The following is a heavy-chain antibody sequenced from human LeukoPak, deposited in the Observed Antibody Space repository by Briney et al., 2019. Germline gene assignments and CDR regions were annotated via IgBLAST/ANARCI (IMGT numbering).Heavy chain of an antibody. Sequence: SETLSLTCSVSGGSISNSRYYWGWLRQPPGKGLEWIGSIYYSGATNSNPSLRSRLTISVDTSKNQFSLKLGSVTAADAAVYYCARGRVYSSGCHTRCGAFDIWGQGTMVTVSS. CDR1: GGSISNSRYY. V-gene: IGHV4-39*01. CDR2: IYYSGAT. D-gene: IGHD6-19*01. CDR3: ARGRVYSSGCHTRCGAFDI. J-gene: IGHJ3*02.